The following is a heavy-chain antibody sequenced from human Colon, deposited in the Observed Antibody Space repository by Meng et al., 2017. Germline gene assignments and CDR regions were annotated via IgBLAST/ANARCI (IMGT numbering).Heavy chain of an antibody. J-gene: IGHJ3*02. CDR3: ASGTRATTTVFAFDI. CDR2: IWSDGSQE. D-gene: IGHD4-17*01. Sequence: GESLKISCVMSGLIFSRSGMHWVRQAPGKGLEGVAFIWSDGSQEYYADSVKGRFTISRDNSKNTLYLQMNSLRAEDTAVYYCASGTRATTTVFAFDIWGQGTMVTVSS. CDR1: GLIFSRSG. V-gene: IGHV3-30*02.